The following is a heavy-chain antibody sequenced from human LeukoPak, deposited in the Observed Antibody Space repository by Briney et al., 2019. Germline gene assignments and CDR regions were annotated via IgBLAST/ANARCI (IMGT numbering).Heavy chain of an antibody. J-gene: IGHJ6*03. D-gene: IGHD1-26*01. Sequence: GGSLRLSCAASGFSLSSYDMQWVRLPAGKGLEWVSAVGTAGDSYYLGSVKGRFTISRDDAKNSFYLQMNSLRGGDTAVYYCARARGGTLSYMDVWGKGTTVTVSS. V-gene: IGHV3-13*01. CDR1: GFSLSSYD. CDR3: ARARGGTLSYMDV. CDR2: VGTAGDS.